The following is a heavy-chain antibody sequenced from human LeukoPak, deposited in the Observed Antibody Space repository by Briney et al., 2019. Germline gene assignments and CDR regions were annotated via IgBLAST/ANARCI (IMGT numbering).Heavy chain of an antibody. V-gene: IGHV3-74*01. CDR3: AKDKGLGRMVAYYMDV. J-gene: IGHJ6*03. CDR1: GFTFSRYS. Sequence: PGGSLRLSCAASGFTFSRYSMHWVRQAPGKGLVWVSHVNSDGSGTDYADSVKGRFTISRDNAKNTLYLQMNSLRAEDTAVYYCAKDKGLGRMVAYYMDVWGKGTTVTVSS. CDR2: VNSDGSGT. D-gene: IGHD2-8*01.